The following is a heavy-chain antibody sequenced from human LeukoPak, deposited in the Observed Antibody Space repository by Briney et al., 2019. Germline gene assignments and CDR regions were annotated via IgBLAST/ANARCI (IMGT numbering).Heavy chain of an antibody. V-gene: IGHV1-69*05. CDR2: IIPIFGTA. Sequence: ASVKVSCKASGGTFSSYAISWVRQAPGQGLEWMGGIIPIFGTANYAQKFQGRVTITTDESTSTAYMELSSLRSEDTAVYYCATQGPHVQYDILTGYDYWGQGTLVTVSS. CDR1: GGTFSSYA. J-gene: IGHJ4*02. CDR3: ATQGPHVQYDILTGYDY. D-gene: IGHD3-9*01.